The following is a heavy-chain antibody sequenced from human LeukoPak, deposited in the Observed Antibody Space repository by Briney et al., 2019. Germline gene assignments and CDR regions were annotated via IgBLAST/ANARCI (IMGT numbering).Heavy chain of an antibody. D-gene: IGHD3-16*01. Sequence: PGRSLRLSCAASGFTSSSYGMHWVRQAPGKGLEWVAVIWYDGSNKYYADSVKGRFTISRDNSKNTLYLQMNSLRAEDTAVYYCAKEATDYVWGSYRPGPFDYWGQGTLVTVSS. V-gene: IGHV3-33*06. CDR2: IWYDGSNK. J-gene: IGHJ4*02. CDR1: GFTSSSYG. CDR3: AKEATDYVWGSYRPGPFDY.